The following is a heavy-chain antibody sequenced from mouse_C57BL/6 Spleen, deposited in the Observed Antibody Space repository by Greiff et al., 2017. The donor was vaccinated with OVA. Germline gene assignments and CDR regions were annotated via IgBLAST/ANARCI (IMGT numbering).Heavy chain of an antibody. Sequence: VKLVESGPELVKPGASVKISCKASGYTFTDYYINWVKQRPGQGLEWIGWIFPGSGSTYYNEKFKGKATLTVDKSSSTAYMLLSSLTSEDSAVYFCARSRGLNWYFDYWGQGTTLTVSS. CDR1: GYTFTDYY. V-gene: IGHV1-75*01. D-gene: IGHD4-1*01. CDR3: ARSRGLNWYFDY. J-gene: IGHJ2*01. CDR2: IFPGSGST.